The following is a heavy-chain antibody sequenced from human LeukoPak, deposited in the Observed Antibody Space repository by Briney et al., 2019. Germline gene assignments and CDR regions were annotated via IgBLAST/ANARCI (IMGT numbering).Heavy chain of an antibody. V-gene: IGHV1-18*01. J-gene: IGHJ5*02. CDR1: GYTFTSYG. D-gene: IGHD6-13*01. CDR3: ARSYSSSWYDLTPNWFDP. CDR2: ISAYNGNT. Sequence: ASVKVSCKASGYTFTSYGISWVRQAPGQGLEWMGWISAYNGNTNYAQKLQGRVTMTADTSTSTAYMELRSLRSDDTAVYYCARSYSSSWYDLTPNWFDPWGQGTLVTVSS.